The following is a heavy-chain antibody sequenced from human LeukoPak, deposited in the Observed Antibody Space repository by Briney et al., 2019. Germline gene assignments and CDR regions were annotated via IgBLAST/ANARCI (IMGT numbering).Heavy chain of an antibody. D-gene: IGHD6-13*01. J-gene: IGHJ4*02. CDR3: AKDTLIAAAGTCFDY. V-gene: IGHV3-23*01. CDR2: ISGSGGST. CDR1: GFTFSSYA. Sequence: PGGSLRLSCAASGFTFSSYAMSWVRRAPGKGLEWVSAISGSGGSTYYADSVKGRFTISRDNSKNTLYLQMNSLRAEDTAVYYCAKDTLIAAAGTCFDYWGQGTLVTVSS.